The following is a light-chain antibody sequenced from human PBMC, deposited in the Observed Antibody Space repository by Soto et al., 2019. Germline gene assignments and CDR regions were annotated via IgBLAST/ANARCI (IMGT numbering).Light chain of an antibody. CDR1: SGYSSYI. CDR3: ETWDSNTHTV. Sequence: QAVVTQSSSASASLGSSVKLTCTLSSGYSSYIIAWHQQQPGKAPRYLMKLEGSGSYNKGSGVPDRFSGSSSGADRYLTTSNLQFEDEADYYCETWDSNTHTVFGGGTKLTVL. CDR2: LEGSGSY. V-gene: IGLV4-60*02. J-gene: IGLJ3*02.